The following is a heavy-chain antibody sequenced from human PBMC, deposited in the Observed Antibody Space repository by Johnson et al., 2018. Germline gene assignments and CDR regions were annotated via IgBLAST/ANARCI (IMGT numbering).Heavy chain of an antibody. CDR3: AQGSGRSRGWYDFPF. Sequence: EVQLVESGGGLVQPGGSLRLSCAASGLTFSAYAMTWVRQAPGKGLEWVSSISDSGSPTYYADSVRGRFPIPRDNSRNTLDLQMNRLTVEDTAVYYCAQGSGRSRGWYDFPFWGLGTLVTVSS. D-gene: IGHD6-19*01. J-gene: IGHJ1*01. CDR2: ISDSGSPT. CDR1: GLTFSAYA. V-gene: IGHV3-23*04.